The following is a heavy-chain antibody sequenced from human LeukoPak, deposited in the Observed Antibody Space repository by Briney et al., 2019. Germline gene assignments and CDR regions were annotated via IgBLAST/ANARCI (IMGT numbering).Heavy chain of an antibody. CDR3: TRDRSRAEDD. V-gene: IGHV3-7*01. CDR2: INQGGSDK. D-gene: IGHD1-14*01. Sequence: GGTLRLSCAASGFTFSGHWMSWVRQAPGKGLEWVANINQGGSDKYYVDSVKGRFTISRDNANNLLYLQMNSLRGEDTAVYYCTRDRSRAEDDWGQGTLVTVSS. CDR1: GFTFSGHW. J-gene: IGHJ4*02.